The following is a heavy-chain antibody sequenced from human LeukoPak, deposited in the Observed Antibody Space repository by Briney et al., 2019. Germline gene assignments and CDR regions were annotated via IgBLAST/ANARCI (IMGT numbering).Heavy chain of an antibody. CDR1: GYTITGYY. CDR3: AREYYDILTGSLDY. CDR2: INPHSGGT. J-gene: IGHJ4*02. Sequence: ASVKVSCKAFGYTITGYYIHWVRQAPGQGLEWMGWINPHSGGTKFAQKFQGRVTMTRDTSISTAYMEVSRLRSDDAAVYYCAREYYDILTGSLDYWGQGTLVTVSS. V-gene: IGHV1-2*02. D-gene: IGHD3-9*01.